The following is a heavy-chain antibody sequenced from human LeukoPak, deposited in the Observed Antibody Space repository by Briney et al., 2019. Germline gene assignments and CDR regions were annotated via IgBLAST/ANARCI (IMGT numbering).Heavy chain of an antibody. CDR2: INTDGSRT. D-gene: IGHD2-15*01. J-gene: IGHJ4*02. CDR3: ASDFTGSDDY. CDR1: GFTFSRYW. Sequence: GGSLRLSCVASGFTFSRYWMHWVRQAPGKGLVWVSRINTDGSRTDYADSVKGRFTISRDSAKNTLYLQMNSLGAEDTAVYSCASDFTGSDDYWGQGTLVTVSS. V-gene: IGHV3-74*01.